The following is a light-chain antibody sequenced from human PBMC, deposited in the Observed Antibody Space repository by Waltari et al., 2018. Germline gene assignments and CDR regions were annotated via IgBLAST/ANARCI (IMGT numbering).Light chain of an antibody. CDR2: AVT. V-gene: IGLV2-14*03. Sequence: QSALTQPASVSGSPGQSITISCTGTSSDVGGYNYVSWYQQHPGKSPKLMISAVTNRPSGVSNRFSGSKSGNTASLTISGLQAEDEADYYCSSYTSSNTLGFGTGTKVTVL. J-gene: IGLJ1*01. CDR3: SSYTSSNTLG. CDR1: SSDVGGYNY.